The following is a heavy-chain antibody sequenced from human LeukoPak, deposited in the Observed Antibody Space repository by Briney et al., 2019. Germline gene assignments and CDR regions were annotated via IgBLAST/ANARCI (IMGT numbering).Heavy chain of an antibody. CDR1: GFTFSSYA. D-gene: IGHD3-16*01. CDR3: ARELELRLGELGPFDY. J-gene: IGHJ4*02. CDR2: ISYDGSNK. V-gene: IGHV3-30-3*01. Sequence: PGRSLRLSCAASGFTFSSYAMHWVRQAPGKGLEWVAVISYDGSNKYYADSVKDRFTISRDNSKNTLYLQMNSLRAEDTAVYYCARELELRLGELGPFDYWGQGTLVTVSS.